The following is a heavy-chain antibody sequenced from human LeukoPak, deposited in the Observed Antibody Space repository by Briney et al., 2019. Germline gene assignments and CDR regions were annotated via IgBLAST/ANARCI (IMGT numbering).Heavy chain of an antibody. CDR1: GDSISSGVSY. CDR3: ARAHHYDISAFDY. J-gene: IGHJ4*02. D-gene: IGHD3-9*01. CDR2: IYYSGST. Sequence: SSETLSLTFTVSGDSISSGVSYWSWIRQHPGSGLEWIGNIYYSGSTHYNPSLKSRLTISVDTSKNQFSLKLSSVTAADTAVYYCARAHHYDISAFDYWGQGTLVTVSS. V-gene: IGHV4-31*03.